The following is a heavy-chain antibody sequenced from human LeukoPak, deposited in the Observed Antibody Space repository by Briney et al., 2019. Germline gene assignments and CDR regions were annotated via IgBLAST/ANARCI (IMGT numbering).Heavy chain of an antibody. CDR3: AKTAWELGYCSSTSCYHFDY. J-gene: IGHJ4*02. CDR2: ISYDGSNK. V-gene: IGHV3-30*18. Sequence: GRSLRLSCAASGFTFSTYGMHWVRQAPGKGLEGVAVISYDGSNKYYADSVKGRFTISRDNSKNTLYLQMNSLRAGDTAVYYCAKTAWELGYCSSTSCYHFDYWGQGTLVTVSS. D-gene: IGHD2-2*01. CDR1: GFTFSTYG.